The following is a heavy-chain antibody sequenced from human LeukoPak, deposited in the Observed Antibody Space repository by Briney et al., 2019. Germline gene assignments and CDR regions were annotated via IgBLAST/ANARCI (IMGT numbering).Heavy chain of an antibody. J-gene: IGHJ5*02. CDR2: MNPNSGNT. CDR1: GYTFTSYD. CDR3: ARVISGPYGDCEFDP. Sequence: ASVKVSCKASGYTFTSYDINWVRQATGHGLDWMGWMNPNSGNTGYAQKFQGRVTMTRDTSTSTVYMELSSLRSEDTAVYYCARVISGPYGDCEFDPWGQGTLVTVSS. V-gene: IGHV1-8*01. D-gene: IGHD4-17*01.